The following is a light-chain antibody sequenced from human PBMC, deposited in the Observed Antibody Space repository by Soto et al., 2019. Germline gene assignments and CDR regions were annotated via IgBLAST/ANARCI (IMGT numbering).Light chain of an antibody. CDR1: QSVSSSH. Sequence: EIVLTQSPGNLSLSPGERATLSCRASQSVSSSHLGGYQKKPGQAPRLLICEISDRADGIPDRFSGSGSGTDFTLTISRLEPEDSAIYYCQYYGTSPLYTFGQGTKLEI. J-gene: IGKJ2*01. CDR2: EIS. CDR3: QYYGTSPLYT. V-gene: IGKV3-20*01.